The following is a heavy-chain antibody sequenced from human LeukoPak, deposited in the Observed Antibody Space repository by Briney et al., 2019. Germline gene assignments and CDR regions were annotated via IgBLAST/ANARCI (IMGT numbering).Heavy chain of an antibody. Sequence: ASVKVSCKASGYTFTGYYMHWVRQAPGQGLEWMGWINPNSGGTNYAQKFQGRVTMTRDTSISTAYMELSRLRSDDTAVYYCARDPYARIAVAGRGVHWYSDLWGRGTLVTVSS. CDR2: INPNSGGT. V-gene: IGHV1-2*02. J-gene: IGHJ2*01. CDR3: ARDPYARIAVAGRGVHWYSDL. CDR1: GYTFTGYY. D-gene: IGHD6-19*01.